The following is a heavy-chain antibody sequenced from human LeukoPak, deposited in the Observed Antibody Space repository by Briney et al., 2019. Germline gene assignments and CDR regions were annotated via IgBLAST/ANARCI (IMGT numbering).Heavy chain of an antibody. CDR1: GFTFSSYA. CDR3: ARSETPMADPFDY. J-gene: IGHJ4*02. Sequence: GRSLRLSCAASGFTFSSYAMHWVRQAPGKGLEWVAVISYDGGNKYYADSVKGRFTISRDNSKNTLYLQMNSLRAEDTAVYYCARSETPMADPFDYWGQGTLVTVSS. V-gene: IGHV3-30-3*01. CDR2: ISYDGGNK. D-gene: IGHD3-10*01.